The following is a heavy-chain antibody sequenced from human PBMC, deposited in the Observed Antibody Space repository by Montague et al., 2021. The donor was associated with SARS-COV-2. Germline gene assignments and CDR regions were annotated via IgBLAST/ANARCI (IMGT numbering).Heavy chain of an antibody. CDR3: AREMGDDHIGYHPRGWFDP. V-gene: IGHV4-59*01. Sequence: SETLSLTCTVSGGSITNYYWTWIRQPPGKGLGWIGHTNKSGSTTFSPPFKGRGTMPIDASKNQFSLKLNSVPAADTAVYFCAREMGDDHIGYHPRGWFDPWGQGTLVTVSS. CDR1: GGSITNYY. J-gene: IGHJ5*02. CDR2: TNKSGST. D-gene: IGHD3-22*01.